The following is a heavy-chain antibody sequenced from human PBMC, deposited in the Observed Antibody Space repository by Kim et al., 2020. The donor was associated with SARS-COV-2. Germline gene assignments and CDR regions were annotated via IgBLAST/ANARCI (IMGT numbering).Heavy chain of an antibody. J-gene: IGHJ1*01. D-gene: IGHD2-2*01. CDR1: GFTFSSYA. CDR3: AKHVVVPAAKHGDPLEYFQH. V-gene: IGHV3-23*03. CDR2: IYSGGSST. Sequence: GGSLRLSCAASGFTFSSYAMSWVRQAPGKGLEWVSVIYSGGSSTYYADSVKGRFTISRDNSKNTLYLQMNSLRAEDTAVYYCAKHVVVPAAKHGDPLEYFQHWGQGTLVTVSS.